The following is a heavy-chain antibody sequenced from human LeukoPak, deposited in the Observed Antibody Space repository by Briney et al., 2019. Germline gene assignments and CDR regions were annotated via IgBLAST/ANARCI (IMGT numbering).Heavy chain of an antibody. CDR2: ISGSGGST. J-gene: IGHJ6*02. CDR1: GFTFSSYA. CDR3: AKDKLSRPHYDSSGYYYGAPLMDV. V-gene: IGHV3-23*01. Sequence: HPGGSLRLSRAASGFTFSSYAMSWVRQAPGKGLEWVSAISGSGGSTYYADSVKGRFTISRDNSKNTLYLQMNSLRAEDTAVYYCAKDKLSRPHYDSSGYYYGAPLMDVWGQGTTVTVSS. D-gene: IGHD3-22*01.